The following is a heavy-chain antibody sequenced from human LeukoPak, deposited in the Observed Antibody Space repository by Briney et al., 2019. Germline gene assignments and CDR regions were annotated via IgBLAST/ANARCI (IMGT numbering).Heavy chain of an antibody. CDR3: TRDFDFSSAI. V-gene: IGHV3-74*01. CDR2: ISPDGSTT. J-gene: IGHJ4*02. Sequence: GGSLRLSCAASGFTFSSYWMHWVRRAPGKGLVWVSRISPDGSTTGHADSVEGRFTTSRDNAKNTLFLQMNSLRAEDTAVYYCTRDFDFSSAIWGQGTLVTVSS. D-gene: IGHD3-3*01. CDR1: GFTFSSYW.